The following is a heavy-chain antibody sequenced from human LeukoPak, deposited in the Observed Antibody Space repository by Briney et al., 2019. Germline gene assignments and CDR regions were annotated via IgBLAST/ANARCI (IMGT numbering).Heavy chain of an antibody. V-gene: IGHV3-53*01. CDR1: GFTVSNNY. D-gene: IGHD4-17*01. CDR3: ARGPNYGDYGGQ. CDR2: IYGGGTT. Sequence: AGGSLRLSCVASGFTVSNNYMSWVRQAPGKGLEGVSLIYGGGTTYYADSVKGRFTISSDSSKNTVYLQMNSLRAEDPAVYYCARGPNYGDYGGQWGQGTLVTVSS. J-gene: IGHJ4*02.